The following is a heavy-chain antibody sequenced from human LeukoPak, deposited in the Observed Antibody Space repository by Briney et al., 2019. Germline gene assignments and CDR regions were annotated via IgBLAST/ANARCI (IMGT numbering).Heavy chain of an antibody. V-gene: IGHV3-9*01. Sequence: GGSLRLSCAASGFTFDDYAMHWVRQAPGKGLEWVSGISWNSGSIGYADSVKGRFTISRDNAKNSLYLQMNGLRAEDTALYYCAKDRESYYGSGNDYWGQGTLVTVSS. CDR1: GFTFDDYA. J-gene: IGHJ4*02. D-gene: IGHD3-10*01. CDR2: ISWNSGSI. CDR3: AKDRESYYGSGNDY.